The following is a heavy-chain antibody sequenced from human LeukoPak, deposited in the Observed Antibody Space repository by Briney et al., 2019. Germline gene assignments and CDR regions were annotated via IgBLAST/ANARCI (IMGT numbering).Heavy chain of an antibody. D-gene: IGHD4-17*01. J-gene: IGHJ4*02. Sequence: SETLSLTCAVYGGSFSGYYWSWIRQPPGKGLEWIGEINHSGSTNYNPSLKSRVTISVDTSKNQFSLKLSSVTAADTAVYYCAILNYGHSDRYFDYWGQGTLVTISS. V-gene: IGHV4-34*01. CDR3: AILNYGHSDRYFDY. CDR1: GGSFSGYY. CDR2: INHSGST.